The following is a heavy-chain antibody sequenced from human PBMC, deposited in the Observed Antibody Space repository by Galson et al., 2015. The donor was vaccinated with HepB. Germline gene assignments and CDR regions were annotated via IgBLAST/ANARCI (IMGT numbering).Heavy chain of an antibody. CDR3: ARPTDYGDYPVAFDI. J-gene: IGHJ3*02. Sequence: SLRLSCAASGFSFRSYAMHWVRQAPGKGLEWVAIISYDGNNKDYADSVKGRFTISRDNSKNTLYLQINSLRAEDTAVYYCARPTDYGDYPVAFDIWGQGTMVTVSS. D-gene: IGHD4-17*01. CDR2: ISYDGNNK. V-gene: IGHV3-30*04. CDR1: GFSFRSYA.